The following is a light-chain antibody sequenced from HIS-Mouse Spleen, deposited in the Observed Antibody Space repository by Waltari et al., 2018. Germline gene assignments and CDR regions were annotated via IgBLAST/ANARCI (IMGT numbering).Light chain of an antibody. CDR2: WAS. Sequence: DIVMTQSPDSLAVSLGERATINCKSTQIVLSGSNNKNYLAWYQQKPGQPPKLLIYWASTRESGVPDRFSGSGSGTDFTLTISSLQAEDVAVYYCQQYYSTPYTFGQGTKLEIK. V-gene: IGKV4-1*01. J-gene: IGKJ2*01. CDR3: QQYYSTPYT. CDR1: QIVLSGSNNKNY.